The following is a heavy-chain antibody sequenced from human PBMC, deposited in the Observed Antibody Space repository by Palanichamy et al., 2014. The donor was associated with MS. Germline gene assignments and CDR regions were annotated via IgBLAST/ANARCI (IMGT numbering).Heavy chain of an antibody. CDR2: ISTSTGKA. CDR1: GYSFATYG. J-gene: IGHJ3*02. D-gene: IGHD2-8*01. V-gene: IGHV1-18*01. CDR3: ARDWQCTHGGCYDVFDI. Sequence: QVQLVQSGAEVQKPGASVKVSCKSFGYSFATYGVSWVRQAPGQGLEWMGWISTSTGKANSLQKFQGRVTMTTDTSTSTVYMELRSLRSDDTAVYYCARDWQCTHGGCYDVFDIWGQGTMVTVSS.